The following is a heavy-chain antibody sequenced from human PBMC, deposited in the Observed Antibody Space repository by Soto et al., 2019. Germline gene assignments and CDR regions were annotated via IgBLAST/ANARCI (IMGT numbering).Heavy chain of an antibody. CDR1: GYSFTSYW. CDR3: ASGYYDILTGPYYGMDV. CDR2: IYPGDPDT. V-gene: IGHV5-51*01. D-gene: IGHD3-9*01. J-gene: IGHJ6*02. Sequence: SGESLKISCKGSGYSFTSYWIGWVRQMPGKGLEWMGIIYPGDPDTRYSPSFQGQVTISADKSISTAYLQWSSLKASDTAMYYCASGYYDILTGPYYGMDVWGQGTTVTVSS.